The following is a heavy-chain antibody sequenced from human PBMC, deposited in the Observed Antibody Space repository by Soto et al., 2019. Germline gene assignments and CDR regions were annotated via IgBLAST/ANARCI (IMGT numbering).Heavy chain of an antibody. CDR1: GFIFNEYG. V-gene: IGHV3-33*01. CDR2: IWYDGSNK. CDR3: ARWGCSGSNCNLNQRSFDL. Sequence: SLRLSCAASGFIFNEYGMHWVRQAPGKGLEWVAVIWYDGSNKYYADSVKGRFTFSRDNSKNTMSLQMNSLRVEDTAMYYCARWGCSGSNCNLNQRSFDLWGQGTLVTVSS. J-gene: IGHJ4*02. D-gene: IGHD2-15*01.